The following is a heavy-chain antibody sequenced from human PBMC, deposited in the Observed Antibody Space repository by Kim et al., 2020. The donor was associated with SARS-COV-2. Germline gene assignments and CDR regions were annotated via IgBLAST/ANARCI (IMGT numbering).Heavy chain of an antibody. D-gene: IGHD2-8*02. CDR3: ASAGHKHLVPPHSF. CDR1: GGSISSYY. Sequence: SETLSLTCTVSGGSISSYYCCWIRQPPGPGMEWIWFMNYSGSTNYNPYLTIRVPVSIATSKTQIYLTLKPVTATAAAASSCASAGHKHLVPPHSFWGRGT. J-gene: IGHJ2*01. V-gene: IGHV4-59*13. CDR2: MNYSGST.